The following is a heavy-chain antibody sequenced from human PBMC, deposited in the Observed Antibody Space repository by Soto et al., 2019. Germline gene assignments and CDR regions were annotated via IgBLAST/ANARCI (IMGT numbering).Heavy chain of an antibody. Sequence: GGSLRLSCAASGFTFSSYGMHWVRQAPGKGLEWVAVISYDGSNKYYADSVKGRFTISRDNSKNTLYLQMNSLRAEDTAVYYCLRDFLWFGDSELDIRAQGTMVTGSS. V-gene: IGHV3-30*03. CDR3: LRDFLWFGDSELDI. CDR2: ISYDGSNK. CDR1: GFTFSSYG. J-gene: IGHJ3*02. D-gene: IGHD3-10*01.